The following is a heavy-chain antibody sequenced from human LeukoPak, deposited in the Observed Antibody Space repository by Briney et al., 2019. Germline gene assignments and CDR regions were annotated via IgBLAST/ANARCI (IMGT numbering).Heavy chain of an antibody. CDR1: GASISTRY. CDR2: LRDTEST. CDR3: ATLKRGSVFGYFNF. Sequence: SETLSLTCTVSGASISTRYWSWLRQPPGKELEWIAYLRDTESTKDNPSLKSRVALSADTSKNQFSLRLTSVTAADTAIYYCATLKRGSVFGYFNFWGQGLLVTVSS. V-gene: IGHV4-59*11. J-gene: IGHJ4*02. D-gene: IGHD3-3*01.